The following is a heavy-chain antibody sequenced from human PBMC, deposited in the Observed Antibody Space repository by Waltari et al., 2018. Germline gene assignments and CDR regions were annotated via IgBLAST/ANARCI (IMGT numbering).Heavy chain of an antibody. J-gene: IGHJ6*02. Sequence: QVQLQESGPGLVKPSQTLSLTCTVSGGSISSGSYYWRWIRQPAGKGLEWIGYIYTSGSTNYNPSLKSRVTISVDTSKNQFSLKLSSVTAADTAVYYCARAKASSSGHYGMDVWGQGTTVTVSS. CDR2: IYTSGST. D-gene: IGHD6-13*01. V-gene: IGHV4-61*09. CDR3: ARAKASSSGHYGMDV. CDR1: GGSISSGSYY.